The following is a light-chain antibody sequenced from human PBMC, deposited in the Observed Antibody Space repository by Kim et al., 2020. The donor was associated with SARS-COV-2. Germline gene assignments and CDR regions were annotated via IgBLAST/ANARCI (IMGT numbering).Light chain of an antibody. V-gene: IGLV3-19*01. J-gene: IGLJ3*02. CDR3: NSRDSSGNLNWV. CDR1: SLRSYY. Sequence: SSELTQDPAVSVALGQTVRITCQGDSLRSYYASWYQQKPGQAPVLVIYGKNNRPSGIPDRFSGSSSGNTASLTITGARAEDEADYYCNSRDSSGNLNWVFGGGTKLTVL. CDR2: GKN.